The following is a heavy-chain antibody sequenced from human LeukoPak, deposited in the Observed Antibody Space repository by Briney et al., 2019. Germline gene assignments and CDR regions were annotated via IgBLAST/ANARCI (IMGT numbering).Heavy chain of an antibody. V-gene: IGHV3-23*01. CDR2: ISGSGDNT. J-gene: IGHJ4*02. CDR1: GFTFSNYA. Sequence: GGSLRLSCAASGFTFSNYAMSWVRQAPGKGLEWVSAISGSGDNTYYADSVEGRVTISRDNARNTLYLQMNSLRADDTAVYYCAKIPHPSYYFDYWGQGALVTVSS. CDR3: AKIPHPSYYFDY.